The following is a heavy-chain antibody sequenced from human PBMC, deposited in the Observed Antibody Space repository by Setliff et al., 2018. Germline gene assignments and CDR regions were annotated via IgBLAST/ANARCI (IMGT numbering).Heavy chain of an antibody. Sequence: GGSLRLSCAASGFTFSSYWMHWVRQAPGKGLVWVSRINSDGSSTSYADSVKGRFTISRDNAKNTLYLQMNNLRAEDTAVYFCARDGSVRGVDEYFDYWGQGTLVTVSS. CDR1: GFTFSSYW. J-gene: IGHJ4*02. D-gene: IGHD1-26*01. V-gene: IGHV3-74*01. CDR2: INSDGSST. CDR3: ARDGSVRGVDEYFDY.